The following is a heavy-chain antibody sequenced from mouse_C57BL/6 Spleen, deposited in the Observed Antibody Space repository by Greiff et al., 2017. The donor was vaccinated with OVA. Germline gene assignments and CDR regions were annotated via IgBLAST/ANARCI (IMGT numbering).Heavy chain of an antibody. D-gene: IGHD1-1*01. CDR2: IHPNSGST. J-gene: IGHJ3*01. CDR3: ARSPPLPLLLVAY. V-gene: IGHV1-64*01. CDR1: GYTFTSYW. Sequence: VQLQQPGAELVKPGASVKLSCKASGYTFTSYWMHWVKQRPGQGLEWIGMIHPNSGSTNYNEKFKSKATLTVDKSSSTAYMQLSSLTSEDSAVYYCARSPPLPLLLVAYWGQGTLVTVSA.